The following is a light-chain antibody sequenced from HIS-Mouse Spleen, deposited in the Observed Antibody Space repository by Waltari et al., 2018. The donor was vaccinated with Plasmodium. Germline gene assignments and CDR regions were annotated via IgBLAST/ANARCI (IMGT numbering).Light chain of an antibody. Sequence: QSALTQPASVSGSPGQSITISCPGTSSDVGGDNYVSWYQQHPGKTPKLMIYEVSNRPSGVSNRFSGSKSGNTASLTISGLQAEDEADYYCSSYTSSSTVVFGGGTKLTVL. CDR3: SSYTSSSTVV. CDR1: SSDVGGDNY. CDR2: EVS. J-gene: IGLJ2*01. V-gene: IGLV2-14*01.